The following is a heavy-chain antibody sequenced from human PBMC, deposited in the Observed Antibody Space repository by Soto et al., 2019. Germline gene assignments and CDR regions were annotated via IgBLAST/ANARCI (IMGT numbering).Heavy chain of an antibody. CDR1: GGSMSSSNW. J-gene: IGHJ4*02. Sequence: QVQLQESGPGLVKPSGTLSLTCTVSGGSMSSSNWWNWVRQPPGKGLEWIGETHHSGRTNYNPSLKSRVSISVNKSKNHFTLKLSSVTAADTAVYYCERSEDKVLDYWGQGTLVTVSS. CDR3: ERSEDKVLDY. CDR2: THHSGRT. V-gene: IGHV4-4*02.